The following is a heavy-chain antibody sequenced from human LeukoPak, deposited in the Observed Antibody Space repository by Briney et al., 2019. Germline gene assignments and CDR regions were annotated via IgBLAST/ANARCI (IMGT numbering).Heavy chain of an antibody. D-gene: IGHD4-17*01. CDR1: GGSISSYY. Sequence: PSETLSLTCTVSGGSISSYYWSWIRQPPGKGLEWIGYIYYSGSTNYNPSLKSRVTISVDTSKNQFSLKLSSVTAADTAVYYCARLTQYRDYGENYYYGMDVWGQGTTVTVSS. V-gene: IGHV4-59*01. CDR2: IYYSGST. J-gene: IGHJ6*02. CDR3: ARLTQYRDYGENYYYGMDV.